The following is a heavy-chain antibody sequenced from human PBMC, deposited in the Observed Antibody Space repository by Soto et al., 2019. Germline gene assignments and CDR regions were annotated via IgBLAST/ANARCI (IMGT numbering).Heavy chain of an antibody. CDR2: ISAYNGNT. J-gene: IGHJ5*02. V-gene: IGHV1-18*01. Sequence: ASVKVSCKASGYTFTSYGISWVRQAPGQGLEWMGWISAYNGNTNYAQKLQGRVTMTTDTSTSTAYMELRSLRSDDTAVYYGARDPSSYYYDSSGSPHWFDPWGQGTLVTVSS. D-gene: IGHD3-22*01. CDR3: ARDPSSYYYDSSGSPHWFDP. CDR1: GYTFTSYG.